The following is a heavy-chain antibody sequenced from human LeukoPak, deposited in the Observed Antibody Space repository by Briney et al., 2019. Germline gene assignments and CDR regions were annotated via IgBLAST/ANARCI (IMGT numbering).Heavy chain of an antibody. J-gene: IGHJ5*02. CDR1: VGSISSYY. V-gene: IGHV4-4*07. Sequence: SETLSLTCTVHVGSISSYYWSWIRQPAGKGLELIGRIYTSGRTNSKPSLKSQDTMSVDTSKNQHSLKLSAVTAADPVVSYWARDLFRKYLTFLLHIEDIVVVVAALLWWFDPWGQGTMVTVSS. CDR2: IYTSGRT. D-gene: IGHD2-15*01. CDR3: ARDLFRKYLTFLLHIEDIVVVVAALLWWFDP.